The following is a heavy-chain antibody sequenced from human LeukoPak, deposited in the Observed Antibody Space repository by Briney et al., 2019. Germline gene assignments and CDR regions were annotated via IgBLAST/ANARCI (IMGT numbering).Heavy chain of an antibody. V-gene: IGHV3-48*04. CDR1: DFPFSTYW. CDR2: LYTSGTTI. D-gene: IGHD2-15*01. CDR3: ARDSGYCSGGSCYPSDYYYYMDV. J-gene: IGHJ6*03. Sequence: GGSLRLSCAASDFPFSTYWMNWVRQAPGKGLEWVSCLYTSGTTIYYADSVKGRFTISRDNAKNSLYLQMNSLRAEDTAVYYCARDSGYCSGGSCYPSDYYYYMDVWGKGTTVTVSS.